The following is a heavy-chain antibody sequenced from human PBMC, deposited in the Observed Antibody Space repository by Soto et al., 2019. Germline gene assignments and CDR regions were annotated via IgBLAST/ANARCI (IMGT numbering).Heavy chain of an antibody. CDR3: TVVTMDNFDY. CDR2: IYYSGST. V-gene: IGHV4-59*01. Sequence: SETLSLTCTVAGGSIIGYCWSWIRQPPGKGLEWIGYIYYSGSTNYNPSLKSRVTISVDTSKNQFSLKLGSVTAADTAVYYCTVVTMDNFDYWGQGTLVTVSS. CDR1: GGSIIGYC. D-gene: IGHD3-10*01. J-gene: IGHJ4*02.